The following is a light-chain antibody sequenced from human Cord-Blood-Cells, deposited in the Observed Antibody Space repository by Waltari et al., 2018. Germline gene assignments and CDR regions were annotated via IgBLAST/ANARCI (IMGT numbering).Light chain of an antibody. CDR3: QAWDSSTAV. V-gene: IGLV3-1*01. Sequence: SYELTQPPSVSVSPGQTASITCSGDKLGDKYACWYQRKPGQSPVLVIYQDSKRHSGIPERFSGSNSGNTATLTISGTQAMDEADYYCQAWDSSTAVFGGGTKLTVL. J-gene: IGLJ3*02. CDR1: KLGDKY. CDR2: QDS.